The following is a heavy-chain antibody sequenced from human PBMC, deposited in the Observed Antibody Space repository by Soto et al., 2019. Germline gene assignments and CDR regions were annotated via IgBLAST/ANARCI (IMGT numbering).Heavy chain of an antibody. CDR3: ARKKKVMGSGGYAISYYTSGMDV. CDR1: GYTFTSYA. Sequence: VASVKVSCKASGYTFTSYAMHWVRQAPGQRLEWMGWINAGNGNTKYSQKFQGRVTITRDTSASTAYMELSSLRSEDTAVYYCARKKKVMGSGGYAISYYTSGMDVGGKGP. CDR2: INAGNGNT. V-gene: IGHV1-3*01. J-gene: IGHJ6*04. D-gene: IGHD6-19*01.